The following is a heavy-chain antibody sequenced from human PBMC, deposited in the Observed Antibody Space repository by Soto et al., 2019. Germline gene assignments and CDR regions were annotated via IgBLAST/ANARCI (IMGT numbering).Heavy chain of an antibody. J-gene: IGHJ5*02. CDR1: GGSISSYY. CDR2: IYYSGST. D-gene: IGHD2-15*01. Sequence: SETLSLTCTVSGGSISSYYWSWIRQPPGKGLEWIGYIYYSGSTNYNPSLKSRVTISVDTSKNQFSLKLSSVTAADTAVYYCARDFSPPYCSGGSCYSTGWFDPWGQGTLVTVSS. CDR3: ARDFSPPYCSGGSCYSTGWFDP. V-gene: IGHV4-59*01.